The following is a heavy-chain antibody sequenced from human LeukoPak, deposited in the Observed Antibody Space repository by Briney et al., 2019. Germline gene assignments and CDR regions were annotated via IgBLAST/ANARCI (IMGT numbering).Heavy chain of an antibody. CDR3: ARDWKGTSSWYYFDY. CDR1: GYSFTSYY. CDR2: INPSDGNT. J-gene: IGHJ4*02. D-gene: IGHD6-13*01. V-gene: IGHV1-46*01. Sequence: SVTVSCKASGYSFTSYYMHWVRQAPGQGLEWMGIINPSDGNTDYAQKFQGRITMTRDTSTSTVYMELSSLRSEDTAVYYCARDWKGTSSWYYFDYWGQGTLVTVSS.